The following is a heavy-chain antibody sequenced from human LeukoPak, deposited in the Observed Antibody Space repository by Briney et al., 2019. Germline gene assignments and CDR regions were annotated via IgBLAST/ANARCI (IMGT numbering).Heavy chain of an antibody. J-gene: IGHJ4*02. V-gene: IGHV3-30*18. CDR3: AKGVNDNSGNRLDY. D-gene: IGHD4-23*01. Sequence: GGSLRLSCAASGFSFSSYDMHWVRQVPGKGLEWVVGISYDGTNKYYVDSVRGRFTISRDNSKNMLYLQMNSLRVEDTAVYYCAKGVNDNSGNRLDYWGQGTLVTVSS. CDR1: GFSFSSYD. CDR2: ISYDGTNK.